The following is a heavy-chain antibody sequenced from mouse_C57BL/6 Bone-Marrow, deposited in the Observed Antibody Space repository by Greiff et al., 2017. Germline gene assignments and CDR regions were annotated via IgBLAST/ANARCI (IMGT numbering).Heavy chain of an antibody. Sequence: QVQLQQPGAELVKPGASVKLSCKASGYTFTSYWMQWVKQRPGQGLEWIGEIDPSDSYTNYNQKFKGKATLTVDTSSSTAYMQLSSLTSEDSAVYYCARSRLYDYDDAMDYWGQGTSVTVSS. J-gene: IGHJ4*01. CDR1: GYTFTSYW. CDR3: ARSRLYDYDDAMDY. CDR2: IDPSDSYT. D-gene: IGHD2-4*01. V-gene: IGHV1-50*01.